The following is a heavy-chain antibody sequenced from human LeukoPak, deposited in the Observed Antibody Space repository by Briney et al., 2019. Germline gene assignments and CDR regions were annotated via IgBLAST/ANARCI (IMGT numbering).Heavy chain of an antibody. D-gene: IGHD2-2*01. CDR3: ARAGCSSTSCYSQPRDYYYMDV. Sequence: ASVKVSCKASGYTFTSYYMHWVRQAPGQGLEWMGIINPSGGSTSYAQKFQGRVTMTRDTSTSTVYMELSSLRSEDTAVYYCARAGCSSTSCYSQPRDYYYMDVWGKGTTVTVSS. CDR2: INPSGGST. J-gene: IGHJ6*03. V-gene: IGHV1-46*01. CDR1: GYTFTSYY.